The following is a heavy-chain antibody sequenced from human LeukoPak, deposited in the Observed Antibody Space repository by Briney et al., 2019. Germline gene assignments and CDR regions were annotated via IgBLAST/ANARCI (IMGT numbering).Heavy chain of an antibody. Sequence: SETLSLTCSVSGDSLRNYWWNWIRQPAGKELEWIGRMYTSGDTNYNPSLKSRVTMSVDTSKNQVSLRLTSVIAADTAVYYCARGSREMATIFDYWGQGTLVTVSS. D-gene: IGHD5-24*01. CDR3: ARGSREMATIFDY. V-gene: IGHV4-4*07. CDR2: MYTSGDT. CDR1: GDSLRNYW. J-gene: IGHJ4*02.